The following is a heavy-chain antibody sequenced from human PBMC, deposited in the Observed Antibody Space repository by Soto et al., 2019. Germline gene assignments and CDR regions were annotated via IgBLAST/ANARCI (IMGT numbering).Heavy chain of an antibody. J-gene: IGHJ4*02. CDR2: ISAYNGNT. D-gene: IGHD1-26*01. V-gene: IGHV1-18*01. Sequence: QVQLVQSGAEVKKPGASVKVSCKASGYTFTSYGISWVRQAPGQGLEWMGWISAYNGNTNYAQKLQGRGTMTTDTSTGTAYMELRSLRSDDTDVYYCARDHARFSVGATNMGNYWGQGTLVTVSS. CDR1: GYTFTSYG. CDR3: ARDHARFSVGATNMGNY.